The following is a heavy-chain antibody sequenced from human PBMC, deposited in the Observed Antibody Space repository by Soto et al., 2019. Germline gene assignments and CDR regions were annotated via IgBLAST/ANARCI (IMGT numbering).Heavy chain of an antibody. V-gene: IGHV1-46*01. Sequence: QVQLVQSGAEVKKPGASVKVSCKASGYTFINYYMHCVRQAPGQGLEWMGIINPNGGSTTSAQKFQGRVTLTRDTSTNTVNMELSSLRSEDTAVYYCAREKWLVRRNDPFDIWGQGTMVTVSS. CDR1: GYTFINYY. CDR3: AREKWLVRRNDPFDI. CDR2: INPNGGST. J-gene: IGHJ3*02. D-gene: IGHD6-19*01.